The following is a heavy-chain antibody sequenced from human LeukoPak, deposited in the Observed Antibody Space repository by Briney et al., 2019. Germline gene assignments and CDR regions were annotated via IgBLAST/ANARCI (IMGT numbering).Heavy chain of an antibody. CDR3: ARQGYSYGYHYYYYMDV. Sequence: SETLSLTCAVYGGSFSGYYWSWIRQPPGKGLGWIGEINHSGSTNYNPSLKSRVTISVDTSKNQFSLKLSSVTAADTAVYYCARQGYSYGYHYYYYMDVWGKGTTVTISS. CDR2: INHSGST. D-gene: IGHD5-18*01. J-gene: IGHJ6*03. CDR1: GGSFSGYY. V-gene: IGHV4-34*01.